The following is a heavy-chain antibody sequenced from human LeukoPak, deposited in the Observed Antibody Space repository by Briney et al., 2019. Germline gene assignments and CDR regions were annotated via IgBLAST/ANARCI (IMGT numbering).Heavy chain of an antibody. V-gene: IGHV1-69*06. J-gene: IGHJ6*03. Sequence: SVKVSCKASGGTFSSYGMNWVRQAPGQGLEWMGGIIPIFGTANYAQKFQGRVTITADKSTSTAFMEVSSLRSEDTAVYYCARSSGYYSSLFYMHVWGKGTTVTVSS. CDR1: GGTFSSYG. CDR3: ARSSGYYSSLFYMHV. CDR2: IIPIFGTA. D-gene: IGHD3-22*01.